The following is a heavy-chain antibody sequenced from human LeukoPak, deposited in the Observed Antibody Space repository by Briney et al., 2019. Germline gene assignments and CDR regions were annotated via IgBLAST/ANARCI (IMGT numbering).Heavy chain of an antibody. CDR3: ARDRMTMVRGVVPYWFDP. J-gene: IGHJ5*02. D-gene: IGHD3-10*01. Sequence: PGGSLRLSCAAFGFTFSSYAMSWVRQAPGKGLEWVAVIWYDGSNKYYADSVKGRFTISRDNSKNTLYLQMNSLRAEDTAVYYCARDRMTMVRGVVPYWFDPWGQGTLVTVSS. V-gene: IGHV3-33*08. CDR1: GFTFSSYA. CDR2: IWYDGSNK.